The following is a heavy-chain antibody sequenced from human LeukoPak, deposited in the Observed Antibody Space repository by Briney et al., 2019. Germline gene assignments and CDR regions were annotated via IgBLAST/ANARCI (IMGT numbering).Heavy chain of an antibody. CDR2: ISGSGTTL. J-gene: IGHJ6*03. V-gene: IGHV3-23*01. CDR1: GFTFSRYS. CDR3: AKDSGGTYFYYYYYMDV. Sequence: GGSLRLSCAASGFTFSRYSMSWVRQAPGKGLEWVSAISGSGTTLYYADSVKGRFTISRDNSKNTLYLQINSLRAKDTAVYYCAKDSGGTYFYYYYYMDVWGKGTTVTVSS. D-gene: IGHD1-26*01.